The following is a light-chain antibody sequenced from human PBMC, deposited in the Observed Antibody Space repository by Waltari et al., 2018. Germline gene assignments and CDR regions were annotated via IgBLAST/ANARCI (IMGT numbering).Light chain of an antibody. CDR3: SSYTTSSTYV. Sequence: QSALTQPASVSGSPGQSLTISCTGTRSDVGGYNFVSWYQQHPGKFPKLIIYDVTNRPSGVSNRFSGSKSGNTASLTISGLQAEDEADYYCSSYTTSSTYVFGTGTKVTVL. CDR1: RSDVGGYNF. V-gene: IGLV2-14*03. CDR2: DVT. J-gene: IGLJ1*01.